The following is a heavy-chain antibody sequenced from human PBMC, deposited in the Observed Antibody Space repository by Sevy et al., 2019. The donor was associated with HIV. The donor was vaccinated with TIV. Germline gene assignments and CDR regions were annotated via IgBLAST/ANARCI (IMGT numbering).Heavy chain of an antibody. Sequence: GSLRLSCAASGFTFSKYSMSWVRQPPGKGLEWVSTLSFGCGEINYADSVKGRFTISRDNSKSSVYLQMNNLRPEDTAMYYCASAGCNKPHDYWGQGTLVTVSS. V-gene: IGHV3-23*01. CDR1: GFTFSKYS. CDR2: LSFGCGEI. CDR3: ASAGCNKPHDY. J-gene: IGHJ4*02. D-gene: IGHD2-8*01.